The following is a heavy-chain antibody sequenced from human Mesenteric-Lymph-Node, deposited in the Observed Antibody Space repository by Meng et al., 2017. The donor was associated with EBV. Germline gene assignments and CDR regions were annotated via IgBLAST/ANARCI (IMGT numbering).Heavy chain of an antibody. J-gene: IGHJ4*02. V-gene: IGHV3-30*18. D-gene: IGHD1-1*01. CDR2: ISDDGSNK. Sequence: AQLVEYGGVLIQPGGSLRLSCEASGFTGSSNYISWVRQAPGKGLEWVALISDDGSNKESADSVKGRFTISRDNSKNTLHLQMNSLRVEDTAVYYCVKGIGRMSWSFDYWGQGTLVTVSS. CDR1: GFTGSSNY. CDR3: VKGIGRMSWSFDY.